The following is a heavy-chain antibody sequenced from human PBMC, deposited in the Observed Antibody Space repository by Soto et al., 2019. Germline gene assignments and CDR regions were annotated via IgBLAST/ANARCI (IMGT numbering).Heavy chain of an antibody. CDR2: IYYSGST. J-gene: IGHJ5*02. CDR1: GGSISSGGYY. D-gene: IGHD2-21*02. Sequence: SETLSLTCTVSGGSISSGGYYWSWIRQHPGKGLEWIGYIYYSGSTYYNPSLKSRVTISVDTSKNQFSLKLSSVTAADTAVYYCARVDVVVTAIPFDPWGQGTLVTVAS. V-gene: IGHV4-31*03. CDR3: ARVDVVVTAIPFDP.